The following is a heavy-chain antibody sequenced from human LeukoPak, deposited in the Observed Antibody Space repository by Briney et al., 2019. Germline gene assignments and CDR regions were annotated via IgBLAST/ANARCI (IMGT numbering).Heavy chain of an antibody. CDR3: AKDTSIGRYCTNGVCSPFDY. CDR2: IKQEGSEK. D-gene: IGHD2-8*01. Sequence: PGGSLRLSCAASGFTFSSHWMSWVRQAPGKGLEWVANIKQEGSEKYYVDSVKGRFTISRDNAKNSLYLQMNSLRAEDTAVYYCAKDTSIGRYCTNGVCSPFDYWGQGTLVTVSS. V-gene: IGHV3-7*03. CDR1: GFTFSSHW. J-gene: IGHJ4*02.